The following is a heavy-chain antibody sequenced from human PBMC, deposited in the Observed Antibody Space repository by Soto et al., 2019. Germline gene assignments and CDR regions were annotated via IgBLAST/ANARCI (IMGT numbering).Heavy chain of an antibody. V-gene: IGHV4-38-2*02. CDR3: ARDSSGYYWFDP. D-gene: IGHD3-22*01. J-gene: IGHJ5*02. CDR1: GFSISSGYF. CDR2: IYHSGTT. Sequence: SETLSLTCAVYGFSISSGYFWGWIRQPPGKGPEWPGSIYHSGTTYYNPSVKGRVTISVDTSKNQFSLKMSSVTAADTAVYYCARDSSGYYWFDPWGQGTLVTVSS.